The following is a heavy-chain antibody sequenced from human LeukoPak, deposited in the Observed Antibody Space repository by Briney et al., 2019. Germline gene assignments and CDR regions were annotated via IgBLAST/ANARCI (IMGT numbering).Heavy chain of an antibody. Sequence: GAPVKVSCKASGYTFTGYYMHWVRQAPGQGLEWMGWINPNSGGTNYAQKFQGRVTMTRDTSISTAYMELSRLRSDDTAVYYCARDRSTYYYDSSGYYVIWGQGTLVTVSS. V-gene: IGHV1-2*02. CDR1: GYTFTGYY. CDR2: INPNSGGT. CDR3: ARDRSTYYYDSSGYYVI. J-gene: IGHJ4*02. D-gene: IGHD3-22*01.